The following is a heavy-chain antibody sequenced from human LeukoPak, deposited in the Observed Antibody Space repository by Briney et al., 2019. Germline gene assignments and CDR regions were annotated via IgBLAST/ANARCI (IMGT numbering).Heavy chain of an antibody. J-gene: IGHJ4*02. CDR3: TRESPSLGALDY. Sequence: GGSLRLSCTASGFTFGDYAMSWFRQAPGKGLERVGFIRSKAYGGTTEYAASVKSRFTISRDDSKSIAYLQMNSLKTEDTAVYYCTRESPSLGALDYWGQGTLVTVSS. CDR2: IRSKAYGGTT. CDR1: GFTFGDYA. D-gene: IGHD1-26*01. V-gene: IGHV3-49*03.